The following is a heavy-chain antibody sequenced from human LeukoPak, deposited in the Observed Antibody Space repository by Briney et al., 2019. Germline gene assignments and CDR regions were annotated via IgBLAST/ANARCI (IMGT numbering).Heavy chain of an antibody. D-gene: IGHD3-10*01. CDR1: GDSISNYY. J-gene: IGHJ5*02. V-gene: IGHV4-4*07. CDR2: IYSSGST. Sequence: PETLSLTCTVSGDSISNYYWSWIRQPAGKGLEWIGRIYSSGSTNYNPSLKSRVTMSVDTSKNQFSLKLSSVTAADTAVYYCAKVRYGTFNWFDPWGQGTLVTVSS. CDR3: AKVRYGTFNWFDP.